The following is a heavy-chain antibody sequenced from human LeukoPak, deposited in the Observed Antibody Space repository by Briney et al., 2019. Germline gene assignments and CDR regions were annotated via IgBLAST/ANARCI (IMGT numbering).Heavy chain of an antibody. D-gene: IGHD5-24*01. J-gene: IGHJ4*02. CDR1: GYSFTSYW. CDR3: SRPEMAAKTGEYYFDY. V-gene: IGHV5-51*01. Sequence: HGESLKTSCKGSGYSFTSYWIGWERQMPGKGLEWMGIIYPGDSATRYSPSFQGQVTISAAKSISTAYLQWSSLKGSDTAMYYCSRPEMAAKTGEYYFDYWGQGTLVTVSS. CDR2: IYPGDSAT.